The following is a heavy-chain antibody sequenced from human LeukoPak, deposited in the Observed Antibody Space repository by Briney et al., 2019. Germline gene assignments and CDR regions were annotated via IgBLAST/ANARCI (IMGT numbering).Heavy chain of an antibody. CDR1: GLNFSTSW. CDR2: IRYDGAVK. Sequence: GGSLRLSCTGSGLNFSTSWMSWVRQSPGKGLEFLANIRYDGAVKNYMDSVRGRFTISRDNPKNSLYLQMDSLRADDTAVYYCARDPESSSFDYWGQGVLVTVSS. J-gene: IGHJ4*02. D-gene: IGHD6-13*01. CDR3: ARDPESSSFDY. V-gene: IGHV3-7*01.